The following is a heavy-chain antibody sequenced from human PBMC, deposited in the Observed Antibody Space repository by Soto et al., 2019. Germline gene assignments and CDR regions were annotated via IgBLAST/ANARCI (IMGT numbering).Heavy chain of an antibody. CDR3: ARPVSSCCMDV. D-gene: IGHD1-26*01. J-gene: IGHJ6*01. CDR2: IYHSGST. V-gene: IGHV4-4*02. Sequence: PSETLALTCAVSGGSISSSNWWSWVRQPPGKGLEWIGEIYHSGSTNYNPSLTSRVTISVDKSKKQFSLKLSPVTAADPALYSCARPVSSCCMDVWGQGSAVTVS. CDR1: GGSISSSNW.